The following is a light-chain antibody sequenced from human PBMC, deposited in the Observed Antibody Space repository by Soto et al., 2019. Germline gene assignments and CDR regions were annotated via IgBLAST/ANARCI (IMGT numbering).Light chain of an antibody. V-gene: IGKV1-39*01. J-gene: IGKJ1*01. CDR3: QQTYTTPRT. CDR2: ATS. Sequence: DTQMSQSPSSLSAPAADRISITCPASQTVSTYLNWYQQKPGKAPTLPISATSTLQSGVPSRFSGSGSGTEFTLTITSLQPEDFATYYCQQTYTTPRTFGQGTKVDIK. CDR1: QTVSTY.